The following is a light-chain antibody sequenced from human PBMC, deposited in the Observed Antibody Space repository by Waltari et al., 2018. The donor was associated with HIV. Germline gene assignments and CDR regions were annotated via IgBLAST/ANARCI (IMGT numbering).Light chain of an antibody. Sequence: DIQMTQSPSSLSASEGDRVTITCQASQDIRNYLNLFQQKPGKAPKLLIYDASNLETGVPSRFSGSGSGTEFTFTISSLQPEDIATYYCQQYDDLPRTFGQGTKVEIK. CDR3: QQYDDLPRT. CDR2: DAS. V-gene: IGKV1-33*01. J-gene: IGKJ1*01. CDR1: QDIRNY.